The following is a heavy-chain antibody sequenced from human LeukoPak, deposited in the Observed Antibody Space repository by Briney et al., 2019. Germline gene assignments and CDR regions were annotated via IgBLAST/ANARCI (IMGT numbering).Heavy chain of an antibody. Sequence: GGSLRLSCAASGFTFSSYCRSWVRQAPGKGLEGVANIKQDGSEKYYVDSVKGRFTISRDNAKNSLYLQMKSLRGEDTAVYYCARRDSGNVVYYYYYYYMDVWGKGTTVTVSS. CDR2: IKQDGSEK. D-gene: IGHD4-23*01. J-gene: IGHJ6*03. CDR3: ARRDSGNVVYYYYYYYMDV. CDR1: GFTFSSYC. V-gene: IGHV3-7*01.